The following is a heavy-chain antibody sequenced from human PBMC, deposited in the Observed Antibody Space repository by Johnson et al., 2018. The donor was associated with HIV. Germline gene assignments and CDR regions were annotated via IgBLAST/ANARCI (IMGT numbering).Heavy chain of an antibody. D-gene: IGHD1-26*01. CDR1: GFTFDDYA. J-gene: IGHJ3*02. CDR2: ISWNSGSI. Sequence: EVQLVESGGGLVQPGRSLRLSCAASGFTFDDYAMHWVRQAPGKGLEWVSGISWNSGSIGYVDSVKGRFTISRDNAKNSLYLQMNSLSAEDTAVYYCARAVGAGGIWGQGTMVTVSS. V-gene: IGHV3-9*01. CDR3: ARAVGAGGI.